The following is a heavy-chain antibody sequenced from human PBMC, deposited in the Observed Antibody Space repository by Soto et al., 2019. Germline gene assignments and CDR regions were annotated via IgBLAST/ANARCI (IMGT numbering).Heavy chain of an antibody. D-gene: IGHD1-20*01. Sequence: PEGSLRLSCVASGFVFKNYEMNWVRQAPGKGLEWISYISNSGNTIYVADSMRGRFTISRDNAKSSLFLQMNSLRADDTAVYYCARDIDNRDYYYGLDVWGQGTTVTVSS. V-gene: IGHV3-48*03. J-gene: IGHJ6*02. CDR1: GFVFKNYE. CDR3: ARDIDNRDYYYGLDV. CDR2: ISNSGNTI.